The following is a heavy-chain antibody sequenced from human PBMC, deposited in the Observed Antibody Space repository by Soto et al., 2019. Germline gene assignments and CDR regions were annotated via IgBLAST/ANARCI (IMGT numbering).Heavy chain of an antibody. CDR1: GYTLTELS. CDR3: ATDFLLEPYYYYGKVV. CDR2: FDPEDGET. D-gene: IGHD1-1*01. Sequence: GASVKVSCKVSGYTLTELSMHWVRQAPGKGLEWMGGFDPEDGETIYAQKSQGRVTMTEDTSTDTAYMELSSRRSEDTAVYYCATDFLLEPYYYYGKVVWGPGTTVTDS. J-gene: IGHJ6*02. V-gene: IGHV1-24*01.